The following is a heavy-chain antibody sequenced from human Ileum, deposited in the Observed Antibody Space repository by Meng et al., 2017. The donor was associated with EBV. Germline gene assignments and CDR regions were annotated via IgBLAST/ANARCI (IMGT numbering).Heavy chain of an antibody. V-gene: IGHV4-4*02. CDR1: VDSSSSDCW. CDR2: MYHSGDY. Sequence: VQLQEPGPGLVTPAVILSLTCTLSVDSSSSDCWWNWVRQPPGKALEWNGDMYHSGDYNYNPSLKNRFTNSLDNSNEHFSLTLSSVTAADTAVYYWARDPIPVPGRNFDYWGQGTLVTVSS. J-gene: IGHJ4*02. CDR3: ARDPIPVPGRNFDY. D-gene: IGHD6-19*01.